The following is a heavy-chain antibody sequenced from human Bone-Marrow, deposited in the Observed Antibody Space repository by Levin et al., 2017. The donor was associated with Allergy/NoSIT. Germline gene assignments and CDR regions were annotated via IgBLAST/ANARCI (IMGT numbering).Heavy chain of an antibody. CDR2: ISYDGSNK. Sequence: GESLKISCAASGFTFSSYAMHWVRQAPGKGLEWVAVISYDGSNKYYADSVKGRFTISRDNSKNTLYLQMNSLRAEDTAVYYCARDGRITMIVVVLDYWGQGTLVTVSS. V-gene: IGHV3-30-3*01. J-gene: IGHJ4*02. CDR3: ARDGRITMIVVVLDY. D-gene: IGHD3-22*01. CDR1: GFTFSSYA.